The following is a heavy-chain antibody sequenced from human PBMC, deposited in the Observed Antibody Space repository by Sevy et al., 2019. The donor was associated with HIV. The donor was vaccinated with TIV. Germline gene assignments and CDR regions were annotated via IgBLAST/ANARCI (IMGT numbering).Heavy chain of an antibody. J-gene: IGHJ6*02. V-gene: IGHV3-23*01. CDR2: LIGGGSRT. CDR3: AKRRVQSGLSGGGANYGMDV. CDR1: GFPFSNFA. Sequence: GGSLRLSCAASGFPFSNFAMSWVRQAPGKGLEWVSTLIGGGSRTYYADSVTGRFIIPRDNSRNTLDLQMKSLRAEDTAIYYCAKRRVQSGLSGGGANYGMDVCGRGTTVTVSS. D-gene: IGHD2-8*02.